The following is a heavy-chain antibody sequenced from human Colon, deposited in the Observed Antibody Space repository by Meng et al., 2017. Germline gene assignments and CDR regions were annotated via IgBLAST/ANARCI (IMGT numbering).Heavy chain of an antibody. V-gene: IGHV4-31*01. CDR2: IYYRGST. Sequence: LQPSCRGQVMPQHTLSLAVPCAGGSIRRGGYYLSWIRQHPGNGLEWIGYIYYRGSTYYNPSLKSLVTISVDTSKNQFSLKLSSVTAADTAVYYCARVLPFSSGWSYFDYWGQGTLVTVS. D-gene: IGHD6-19*01. CDR1: GGSIRRGGYY. J-gene: IGHJ4*02. CDR3: ARVLPFSSGWSYFDY.